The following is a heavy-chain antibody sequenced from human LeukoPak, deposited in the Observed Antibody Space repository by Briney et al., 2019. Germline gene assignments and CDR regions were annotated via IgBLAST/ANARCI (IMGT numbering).Heavy chain of an antibody. J-gene: IGHJ4*02. CDR3: ARKYGYTYGSYFDS. Sequence: PSGTLSLTCAVSGGSISSTNWWSWVRQPPGKGLEWIGEIYHSGGTNYNPSLKSRVTISVDKSNNQFSLKLTSVTAADAAVYYCARKYGYTYGSYFDSWGQGTLVTVSS. V-gene: IGHV4-4*02. CDR1: GGSISSTNW. CDR2: IYHSGGT. D-gene: IGHD5-18*01.